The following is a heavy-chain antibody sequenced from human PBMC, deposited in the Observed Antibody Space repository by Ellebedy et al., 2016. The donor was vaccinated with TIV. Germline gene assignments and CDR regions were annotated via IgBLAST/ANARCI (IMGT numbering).Heavy chain of an antibody. CDR2: ISDSSSTI. J-gene: IGHJ4*02. V-gene: IGHV3-48*02. CDR1: GFTFSSYS. D-gene: IGHD3-10*01. Sequence: GESLKISCVASGFTFSSYSMNWVRQAPGEGLEWVSYISDSSSTIRYADSVKGRFTISRDDAKNSLYLQMNSLRDEDTAVYYCARRYYYGSGENDYWGQGTLVTVSS. CDR3: ARRYYYGSGENDY.